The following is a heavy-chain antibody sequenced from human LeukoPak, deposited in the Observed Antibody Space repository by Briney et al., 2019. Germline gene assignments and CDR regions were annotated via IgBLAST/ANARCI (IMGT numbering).Heavy chain of an antibody. CDR2: SRSKAKSYTT. J-gene: IGHJ4*02. CDR1: GFSLSDHY. D-gene: IGHD2-15*01. Sequence: PGGSLRLSCAVSGFSLSDHYMDWVRQAPGKGLEWIGRSRSKAKSYTTEYIASVKGRFTIPRDDSKNSLYLQMNNLRAEDTAVYYCARYCSGRDRCPEYHFDYWGQGALVTVSS. CDR3: ARYCSGRDRCPEYHFDY. V-gene: IGHV3-72*01.